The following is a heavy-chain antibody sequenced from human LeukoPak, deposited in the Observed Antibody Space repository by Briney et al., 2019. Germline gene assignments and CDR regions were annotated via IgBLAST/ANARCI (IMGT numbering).Heavy chain of an antibody. Sequence: GRSLRLSCAASGFTFSSCGMHWVRQAPGKGLEWVAVITYDGDTTYFEDSVKGRFTISRDTSKSTLYLQMNSLGAEDTAVYYCVKEQGSGSYRTADYWGQGTLVTVSS. V-gene: IGHV3-30*18. CDR3: VKEQGSGSYRTADY. CDR1: GFTFSSCG. J-gene: IGHJ4*02. D-gene: IGHD3-10*01. CDR2: ITYDGDTT.